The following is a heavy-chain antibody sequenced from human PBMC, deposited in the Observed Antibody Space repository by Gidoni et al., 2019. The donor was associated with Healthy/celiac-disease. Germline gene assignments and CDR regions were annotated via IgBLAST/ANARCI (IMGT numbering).Heavy chain of an antibody. D-gene: IGHD3-10*01. CDR2: INHSGST. J-gene: IGHJ5*02. CDR3: ARALLWFGVNWFDP. Sequence: QVQLQQWGAGLLKPSETLSLTCAVYGGSFSGYYWSWIRQPPGKGLEWIGEINHSGSTNYNPSLKSRVTISVDTSKNQFSLKLSSVTAADTAVYYCARALLWFGVNWFDPWGQGTLVTVSS. CDR1: GGSFSGYY. V-gene: IGHV4-34*01.